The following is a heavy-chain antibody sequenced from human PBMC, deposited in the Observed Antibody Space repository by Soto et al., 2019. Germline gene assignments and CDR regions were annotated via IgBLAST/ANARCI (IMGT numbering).Heavy chain of an antibody. V-gene: IGHV4-30-4*01. CDR1: GDSITNGDYY. D-gene: IGHD5-18*01. CDR3: ARGIQEGFDP. Sequence: QVSLQESGPGLVKPSQTLSLTCVVSGDSITNGDYYWSWIRQPPGKDLEWIAYIYYNGITHYNPSLKSLVTISVDPSKNHFSLKMTSVTGADTAVYSCARGIQEGFDPCGQGTLVTVSS. J-gene: IGHJ5*02. CDR2: IYYNGIT.